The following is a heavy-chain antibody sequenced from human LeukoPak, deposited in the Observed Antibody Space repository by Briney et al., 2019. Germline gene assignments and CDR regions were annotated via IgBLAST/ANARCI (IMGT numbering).Heavy chain of an antibody. D-gene: IGHD3-3*01. CDR2: INHSGST. J-gene: IGHJ3*02. Sequence: SETLSLTCAVYGGSFSGYYWSWIRQPPGKGLEWIGEINHSGSTNYNPSLKSRVTISVDTSKNQFSLKLSSVTAADTAVYYCARRSALSWGAFTIWGQGTMVTVSS. CDR3: ARRSALSWGAFTI. V-gene: IGHV4-34*01. CDR1: GGSFSGYY.